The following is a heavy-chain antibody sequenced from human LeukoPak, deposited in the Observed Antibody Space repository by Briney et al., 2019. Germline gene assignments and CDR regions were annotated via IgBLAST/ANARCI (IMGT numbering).Heavy chain of an antibody. CDR1: GFTFSSYS. V-gene: IGHV3-21*01. CDR3: ARDRLEHLITMIGGSSLLYNWFDP. D-gene: IGHD3-22*01. CDR2: ISSSSSYI. Sequence: PGGSQRLSCAASGFTFSSYSMNWVRQAPGKGLEWVSSISSSSSYIYYADSVKGRFTISRDNAENSLYLQMNSLRAEDTAVYYCARDRLEHLITMIGGSSLLYNWFDPWGQGTLVTVSS. J-gene: IGHJ5*02.